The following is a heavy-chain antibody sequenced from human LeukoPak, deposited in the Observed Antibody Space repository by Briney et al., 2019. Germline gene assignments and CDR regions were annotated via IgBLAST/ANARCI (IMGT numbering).Heavy chain of an antibody. D-gene: IGHD4-17*01. CDR3: GTWTTVASYFDY. CDR2: ISSSSTYI. V-gene: IGHV3-21*06. J-gene: IGHJ4*02. Sequence: GGSLRLSCAASGFTFSTYSMNWVRQAPGKGLEWVSSISSSSTYIYYADSVKGRFTISRDNAKNSLYLQMNSLRAEDTAVYYCGTWTTVASYFDYWGQGTLVSVSS. CDR1: GFTFSTYS.